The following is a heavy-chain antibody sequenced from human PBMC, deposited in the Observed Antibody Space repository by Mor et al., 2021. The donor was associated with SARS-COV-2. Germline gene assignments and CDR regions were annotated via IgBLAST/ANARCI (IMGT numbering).Heavy chain of an antibody. Sequence: IEHDGKNGDYADSVKGRFTISRDNFKNTVYLQMNSLRTEDTAVYYTFGSSSSGSDFWGQGTLVTVSS. D-gene: IGHD6-6*01. CDR3: FGSSSSGSDF. CDR2: IEHDGKNG. J-gene: IGHJ4*02. V-gene: IGHV3-30*03.